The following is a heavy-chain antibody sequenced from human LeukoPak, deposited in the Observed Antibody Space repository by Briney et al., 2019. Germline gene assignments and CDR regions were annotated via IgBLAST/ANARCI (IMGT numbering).Heavy chain of an antibody. V-gene: IGHV1-8*01. Sequence: ASVKVSCKASGNTFTSYDINWVRQATGQGLEWMGWMNPNSGITGYAQKFQGRVTMTGNTSINTAYMELSSLRSEDTVVYYCARPRQLWSYGMDVWGQGTTVTVSS. CDR3: ARPRQLWSYGMDV. D-gene: IGHD5-18*01. CDR1: GNTFTSYD. CDR2: MNPNSGIT. J-gene: IGHJ6*02.